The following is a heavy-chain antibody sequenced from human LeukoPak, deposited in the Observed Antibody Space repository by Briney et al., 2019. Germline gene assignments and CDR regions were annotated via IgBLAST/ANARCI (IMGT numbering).Heavy chain of an antibody. Sequence: SQTLSLTCTVSGFTISSDGFNWICIPRRPGKDLESIVYIYDSASTYDNPSLGSRVTISVDTSKNQFSLKLSSVTAADTAVYYCAREHGVLLWCGELWGAFDIWGQGTMVTVSS. D-gene: IGHD3-10*01. V-gene: IGHV4-31*03. CDR3: AREHGVLLWCGELWGAFDI. J-gene: IGHJ3*02. CDR2: IYDSAST. CDR1: GFTISSDGFN.